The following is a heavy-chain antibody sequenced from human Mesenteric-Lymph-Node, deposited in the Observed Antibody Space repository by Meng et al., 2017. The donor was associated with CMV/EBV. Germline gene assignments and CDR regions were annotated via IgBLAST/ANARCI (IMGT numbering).Heavy chain of an antibody. CDR3: AREILEVAYSMDV. CDR2: ISSSGSTI. Sequence: GESLKISCAASGFTFSSYEMNWVRQAPGKGLEWVSYISSSGSTIYYADSVKGRFTISRDNAKNSLYLQMDTLRAEDTAVYYCAREILEVAYSMDVWGQGTKVTVSS. J-gene: IGHJ6*02. CDR1: GFTFSSYE. D-gene: IGHD2-15*01. V-gene: IGHV3-48*03.